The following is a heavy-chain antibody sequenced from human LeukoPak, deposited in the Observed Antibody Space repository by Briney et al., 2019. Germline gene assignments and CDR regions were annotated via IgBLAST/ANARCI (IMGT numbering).Heavy chain of an antibody. CDR3: ARSQRGYGHYYDSSGFDY. Sequence: KPSETLSLTCAVYGGSFSGYYWSWIRQPPGKGLEWIGEINHSGSTNYNPSLKSRVTISVDTSKNQFSLKLSSVTAADTAVYYCARSQRGYGHYYDSSGFDYWGQGTLVTVSS. V-gene: IGHV4-34*01. CDR2: INHSGST. CDR1: GGSFSGYY. D-gene: IGHD3-22*01. J-gene: IGHJ4*02.